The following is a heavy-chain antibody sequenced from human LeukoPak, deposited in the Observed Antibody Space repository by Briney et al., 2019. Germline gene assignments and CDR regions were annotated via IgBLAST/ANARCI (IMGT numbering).Heavy chain of an antibody. Sequence: GRSMRLSCPASGFTFRSYWMCWVRHSPGEGMVWVSRISPIGSETVNADSVKGRFTISRDNAKNTLYLQMSRLRGEDTAIYYCASYNWGAARDYWGQGTLVTVSS. V-gene: IGHV3-74*01. CDR1: GFTFRSYW. CDR2: ISPIGSET. D-gene: IGHD6-6*01. J-gene: IGHJ4*02. CDR3: ASYNWGAARDY.